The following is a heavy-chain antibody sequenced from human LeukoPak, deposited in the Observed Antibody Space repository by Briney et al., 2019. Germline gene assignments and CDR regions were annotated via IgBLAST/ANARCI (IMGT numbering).Heavy chain of an antibody. CDR3: ARPISSSPMFDP. J-gene: IGHJ5*02. V-gene: IGHV1-18*01. Sequence: ASVKVSCKASGYTFTSYGISWVRQAPGQGLEWMGWISAYNGNTNCAQKLQGRVTMTTDTSTSTAYMELGSLRSDDTAVYYCARPISSSPMFDPWGQGTLVTVSS. D-gene: IGHD6-13*01. CDR1: GYTFTSYG. CDR2: ISAYNGNT.